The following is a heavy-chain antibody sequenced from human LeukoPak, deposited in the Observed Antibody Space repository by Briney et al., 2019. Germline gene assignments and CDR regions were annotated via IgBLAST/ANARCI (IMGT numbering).Heavy chain of an antibody. D-gene: IGHD3-10*01. CDR2: ISYDGSNK. CDR3: AKDLIRVRGVIRDYYYYYGMDV. J-gene: IGHJ6*02. Sequence: GGSLRLSCAASGFTFSSYGMHWVRQAPGKGLEWVAVISYDGSNKYYADSVKGRLTISRDNSKNTLYLQMNSLRAEDTAVYYCAKDLIRVRGVIRDYYYYYGMDVWGQGTTVTVSS. CDR1: GFTFSSYG. V-gene: IGHV3-30*18.